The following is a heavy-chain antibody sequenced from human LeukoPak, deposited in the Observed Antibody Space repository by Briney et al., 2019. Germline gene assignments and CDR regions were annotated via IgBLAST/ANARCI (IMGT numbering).Heavy chain of an antibody. CDR3: AKIGGDYGY. Sequence: PGGSLRLSCAASGFTFSSYSMNWVRQAPGKGLEWVSSISSSSSYIYYADSVKGRFTISRDNAKNTLYLQMNSLRAEDTAVYYCAKIGGDYGYWGQGTLVTVSS. D-gene: IGHD4-17*01. J-gene: IGHJ4*02. V-gene: IGHV3-21*04. CDR1: GFTFSSYS. CDR2: ISSSSSYI.